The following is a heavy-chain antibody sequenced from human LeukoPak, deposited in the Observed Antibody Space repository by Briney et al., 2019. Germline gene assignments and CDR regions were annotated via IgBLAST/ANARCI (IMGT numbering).Heavy chain of an antibody. Sequence: PGGSLRLSCAASGFTFSSYEMNWARQAPGKGLEWVSYISSSGDTIYYADSVKGRLTISRDNAKNSLYLQMNSLRAEDTAVYYCARRGYSGSLDYWGQGTLVTVSS. CDR2: ISSSGDTI. CDR3: ARRGYSGSLDY. CDR1: GFTFSSYE. J-gene: IGHJ4*02. V-gene: IGHV3-48*03. D-gene: IGHD5-12*01.